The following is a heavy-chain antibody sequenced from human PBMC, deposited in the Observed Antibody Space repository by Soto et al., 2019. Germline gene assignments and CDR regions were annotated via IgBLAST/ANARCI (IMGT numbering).Heavy chain of an antibody. V-gene: IGHV1-18*01. CDR3: ARGGTPLAY. D-gene: IGHD3-16*01. CDR2: ISAYNGNT. Sequence: QVQLVQSGAEVKKPGASVKVSCKASGYTFTNFGISWVRQAPGQGLEWMGWISAYNGNTNYAQNFQGRVTMTTDTSTSTSYVERGSPRSDDTAVYDCARGGTPLAYWGQGTLVTVSS. CDR1: GYTFTNFG. J-gene: IGHJ4*02.